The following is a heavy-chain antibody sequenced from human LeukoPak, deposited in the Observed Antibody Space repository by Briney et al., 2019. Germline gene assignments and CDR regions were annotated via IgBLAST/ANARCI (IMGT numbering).Heavy chain of an antibody. J-gene: IGHJ4*02. CDR1: GGSFSGYY. V-gene: IGHV4-34*01. CDR2: INHSGST. Sequence: PSETLSLTRAVYGGSFSGYYWSWIRQPPGKGLEWIGEINHSGSTNYNPSPKSRVTISVDTSKNQFSLKLSSVTAADTAVYYCARGGMATITPFDYWGQGTLVTVSS. D-gene: IGHD5-24*01. CDR3: ARGGMATITPFDY.